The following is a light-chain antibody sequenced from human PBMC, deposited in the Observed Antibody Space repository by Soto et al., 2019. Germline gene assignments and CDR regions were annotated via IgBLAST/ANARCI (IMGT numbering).Light chain of an antibody. CDR2: GPS. CDR3: PQFNNGPPGT. J-gene: IGKJ1*01. V-gene: IGKV3-15*01. Sequence: EIVMTQSPAILSVSPGERATLSCRASQSVGSNFAWYQQKPGQAPRLLMYGPSTRATGLPARFSGSGSGTESTLTISTLQSKDLAFYYCPQFNNGPPGTFGQGTKV. CDR1: QSVGSN.